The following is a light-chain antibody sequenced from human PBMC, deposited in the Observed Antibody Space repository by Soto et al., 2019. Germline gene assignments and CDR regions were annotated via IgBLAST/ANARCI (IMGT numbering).Light chain of an antibody. Sequence: QSVLTQPPSVSAAPGQTVTISCSGNSSNIGNNYVSWYQQLPGTAPKLLISDNNKRPSGIPDRFSGSKSGTSATLVITGLQTGDEDDYYCGTWDTSLRALFGGGTKVTVL. J-gene: IGLJ3*02. CDR1: SSNIGNNY. CDR2: DNN. CDR3: GTWDTSLRAL. V-gene: IGLV1-51*01.